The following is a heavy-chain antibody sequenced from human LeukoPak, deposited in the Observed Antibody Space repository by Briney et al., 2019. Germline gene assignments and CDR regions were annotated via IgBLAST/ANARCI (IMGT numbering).Heavy chain of an antibody. CDR3: ARDSSGYYLFDP. CDR1: GGSISSSNW. CDR2: GYYSGST. J-gene: IGHJ5*02. Sequence: SETLSLTCAVSGGSISSSNWWSWVRQPPGKGLEWIGYGYYSGSTNYNPSLKSRVTISVDTSKNQFSLKLYSVTAADTAVYYCARDSSGYYLFDPWGQGTLVTVSS. D-gene: IGHD3-22*01. V-gene: IGHV4-4*02.